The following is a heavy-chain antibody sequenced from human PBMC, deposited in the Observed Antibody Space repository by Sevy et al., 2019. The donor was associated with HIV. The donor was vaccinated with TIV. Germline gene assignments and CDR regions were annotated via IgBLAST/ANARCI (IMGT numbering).Heavy chain of an antibody. D-gene: IGHD6-13*01. CDR2: ITSSSSII. V-gene: IGHV3-48*01. Sequence: GGSLRLSCVASGFTFKTYNMNWVRQAPGKGLEWVSYITSSSSIIYYADSVRDRFTISRDNAKNSLYLQMNSLRPEDTAVYFCARDGSPAPAKFDYWGQGTQVTVSS. CDR3: ARDGSPAPAKFDY. CDR1: GFTFKTYN. J-gene: IGHJ4*02.